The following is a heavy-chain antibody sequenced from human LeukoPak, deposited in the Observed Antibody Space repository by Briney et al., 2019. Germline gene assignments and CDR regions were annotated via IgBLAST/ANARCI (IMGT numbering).Heavy chain of an antibody. Sequence: PSETLSLTCAVYGGSFSGYYWSWIRQPPGKGLEWIGEINHSGSTNYNPSLKSRVTISVDTSKNQFSLELSSVTAADTAVYYCARGKVSDYWGQGTLVTVSS. V-gene: IGHV4-34*01. J-gene: IGHJ4*02. CDR2: INHSGST. CDR1: GGSFSGYY. CDR3: ARGKVSDY.